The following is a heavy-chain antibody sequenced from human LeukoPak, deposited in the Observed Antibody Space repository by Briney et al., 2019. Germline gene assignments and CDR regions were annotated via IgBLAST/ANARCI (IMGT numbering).Heavy chain of an antibody. J-gene: IGHJ4*02. CDR1: GYTFTRYY. Sequence: GASVKVSCKASGYTFTRYYMHWVRQAPGQGLEWRGRINPNSGGTNYAQKFQGRVTMTRDTSISTAYMELSRLRSDDTAVYYCAREVDDYGDFKRGFDYWGQGTLVTVSS. D-gene: IGHD4-17*01. CDR3: AREVDDYGDFKRGFDY. V-gene: IGHV1-2*06. CDR2: INPNSGGT.